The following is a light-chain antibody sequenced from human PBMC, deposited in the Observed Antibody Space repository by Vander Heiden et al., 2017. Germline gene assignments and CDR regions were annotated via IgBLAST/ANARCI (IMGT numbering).Light chain of an antibody. J-gene: IGKJ4*01. V-gene: IGKV3-20*01. CDR3: HQDDVSPLT. CDR2: GAS. CDR1: QIVGRNY. Sequence: EIVLTQSPGTLSLSPGERATLSCRASQIVGRNYLAWYQQTPGQAPRLLVHGASSRATGIPDRFSGSASGTDFTLTISRLEPEDFAVYYCHQDDVSPLTFGGGTKVEIK.